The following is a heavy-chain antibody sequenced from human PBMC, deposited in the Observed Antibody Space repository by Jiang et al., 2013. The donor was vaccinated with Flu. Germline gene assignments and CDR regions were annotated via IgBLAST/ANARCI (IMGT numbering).Heavy chain of an antibody. D-gene: IGHD2-15*01. Sequence: KVSCKASGYTFTGYYMHWVRQAPGQGLEWMGWINPNSGGTNYAQKFQGWVTMTRDTSISTAYMELSRLRSDDTAVYYCARELVGAPPEGYGMDVWGQGTTVTVSS. V-gene: IGHV1-2*04. CDR3: ARELVGAPPEGYGMDV. CDR2: INPNSGGT. CDR1: GYTFTGYY. J-gene: IGHJ6*02.